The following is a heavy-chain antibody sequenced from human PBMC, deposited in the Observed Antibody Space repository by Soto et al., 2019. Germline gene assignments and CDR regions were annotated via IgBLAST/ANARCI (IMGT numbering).Heavy chain of an antibody. D-gene: IGHD3-3*01. CDR1: GGTFSNYA. CDR3: ASGHFTIFGVVIKVGAFDI. J-gene: IGHJ3*02. Sequence: GASVKVSCKASGGTFSNYAISWVRRAPGQGLEWMGGIIPIFGTANYAQKFQGRVTITADESTSTAYMELSSLRSEDTAVYYCASGHFTIFGVVIKVGAFDIWGQGAMVTVSS. CDR2: IIPIFGTA. V-gene: IGHV1-69*13.